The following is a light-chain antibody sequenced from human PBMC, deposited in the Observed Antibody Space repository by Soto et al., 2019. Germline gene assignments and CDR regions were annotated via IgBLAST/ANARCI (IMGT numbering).Light chain of an antibody. V-gene: IGKV1-39*01. CDR2: AES. J-gene: IGKJ4*01. Sequence: DIQLTQSPCCLSALIVDRGSITFLASQSINNYLNWYQQKPGKDPTILIYAESSLQSCVPSRFSCSGSGTDFTLTISSLQPEDFATYYCKQSFRTSNFGGGNKV. CDR1: QSINNY. CDR3: KQSFRTSN.